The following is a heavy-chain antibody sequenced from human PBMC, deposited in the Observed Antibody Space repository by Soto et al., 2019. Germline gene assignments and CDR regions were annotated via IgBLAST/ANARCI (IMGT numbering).Heavy chain of an antibody. V-gene: IGHV2-26*01. CDR1: VFSLTHARVG. CDR2: VFSNDEE. J-gene: IGHJ4*02. D-gene: IGHD3-16*02. CDR3: ARGFMITFGGVIAPPTKYYFAY. Sequence: PETLSLTCTCSVFSLTHARVGVSLIRQPPGKALEWRAHVFSNDEESYSTARRNRRTIAKDTAKSQVVLTMTNMDPVDTATYYCARGFMITFGGVIAPPTKYYFAYWGQGTLVTVSS.